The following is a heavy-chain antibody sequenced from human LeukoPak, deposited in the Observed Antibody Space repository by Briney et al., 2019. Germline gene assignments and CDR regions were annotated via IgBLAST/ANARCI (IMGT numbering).Heavy chain of an antibody. CDR2: IYYSGST. CDR1: GGSIRSYY. CDR3: ASPTPGIAAAGTYYYGMDV. V-gene: IGHV4-59*08. J-gene: IGHJ6*02. Sequence: PSETLSLTCTVSGGSIRSYYWSWIRQPPGKGLEWIGYIYYSGSTNYNPSLKSRVTISVDTSKNQFSLKLSSVTAADTAVYYCASPTPGIAAAGTYYYGMDVWGQGTTVTVSS. D-gene: IGHD6-13*01.